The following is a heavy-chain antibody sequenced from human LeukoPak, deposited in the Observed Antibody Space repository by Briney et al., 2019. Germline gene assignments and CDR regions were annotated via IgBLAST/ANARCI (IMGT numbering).Heavy chain of an antibody. CDR2: ISGSGST. J-gene: IGHJ4*02. V-gene: IGHV4-4*09. D-gene: IGHD1-26*01. Sequence: PSETLSLTCTVSGGSISNYYWTWIRQPPGKGLEWMGYISGSGSTNYKPYLKSRVTISVDTSKNQFSLKLSSVTAADTAVYYCARRRGSYLYRSVFDYWGQGTLVTVSS. CDR1: GGSISNYY. CDR3: ARRRGSYLYRSVFDY.